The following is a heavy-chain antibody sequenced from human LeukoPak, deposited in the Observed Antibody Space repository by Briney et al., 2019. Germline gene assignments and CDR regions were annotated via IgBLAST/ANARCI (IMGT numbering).Heavy chain of an antibody. Sequence: SETLSLTCTVSGGSISSYYWSWIRQPPGKGLEWIGEINHSGSTNYNPSLKSRVTISVDTSKNQFSLKLSSVTAADTAVYYCARRRGYSYGYRYWGQGTLVTVSS. V-gene: IGHV4-34*01. CDR1: GGSISSYY. CDR2: INHSGST. D-gene: IGHD5-18*01. J-gene: IGHJ4*02. CDR3: ARRRGYSYGYRY.